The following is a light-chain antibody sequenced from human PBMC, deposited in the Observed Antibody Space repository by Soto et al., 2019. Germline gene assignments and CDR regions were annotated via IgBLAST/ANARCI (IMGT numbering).Light chain of an antibody. CDR1: QAIRTA. CDR2: AAS. CDR3: LQDYTYPRT. V-gene: IGKV1-6*01. J-gene: IGKJ4*01. Sequence: AIQLTQSPSSLYASVGDRVTITCRASQAIRTALGWYQQKPGKVPKLLIYAASTLQSGVPPRFSGSGSGTDFTLTISSLQAEDFATYYCLQDYTYPRTFGGGTKVDIK.